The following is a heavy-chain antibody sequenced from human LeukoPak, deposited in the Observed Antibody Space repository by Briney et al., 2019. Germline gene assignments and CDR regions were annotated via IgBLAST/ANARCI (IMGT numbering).Heavy chain of an antibody. V-gene: IGHV1-18*01. CDR3: ARNDDSSGYPLLLFDY. CDR2: ISAYNGNT. CDR1: GYTFTSYG. Sequence: ASVKVSCKASGYTFTSYGISWVRQAPGQGLEWMGWISAYNGNTNYAQKLQGRVTMTTDTSTSTAYMELRSLRSDDTAVYYCARNDDSSGYPLLLFDYWGQGTLVTVSS. D-gene: IGHD3-22*01. J-gene: IGHJ4*02.